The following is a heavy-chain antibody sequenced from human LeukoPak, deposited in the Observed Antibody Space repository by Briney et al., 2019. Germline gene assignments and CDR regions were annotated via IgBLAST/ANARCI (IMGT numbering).Heavy chain of an antibody. CDR2: ISGSSAAT. CDR3: AKLDGDYDRFYYYYYMDV. V-gene: IGHV3-23*01. J-gene: IGHJ6*03. CDR1: GFTFSSYA. Sequence: PGGSLRLSCAASGFTFSSYAMSWVRQGPRKGLEWVSTISGSSAATYYADSVKGRITISRDNSRNTLYLQMNSLRAEDTAVYCCAKLDGDYDRFYYYYYMDVWGKGTTVTVS. D-gene: IGHD4-17*01.